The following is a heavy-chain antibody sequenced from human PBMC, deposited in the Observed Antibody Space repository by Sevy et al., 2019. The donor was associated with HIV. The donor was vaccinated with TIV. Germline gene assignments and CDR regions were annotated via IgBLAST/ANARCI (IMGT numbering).Heavy chain of an antibody. CDR1: GFTFSSYA. CDR3: ARDKHYYGSGGDI. V-gene: IGHV3-30-3*01. J-gene: IGHJ3*02. D-gene: IGHD3-10*01. CDR2: ISYDGSNK. Sequence: QLGGSLRLSCAASGFTFSSYAMHWVRQAPGKGLEWVAVISYDGSNKYYADSVKGRFTISRDNSKNTLYLQMNSLRAEDTAVYYCARDKHYYGSGGDIWGQGTMVTVSS.